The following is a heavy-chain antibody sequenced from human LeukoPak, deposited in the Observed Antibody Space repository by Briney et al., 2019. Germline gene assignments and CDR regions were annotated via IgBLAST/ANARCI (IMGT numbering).Heavy chain of an antibody. D-gene: IGHD3-10*01. CDR2: IGGSGGTT. CDR3: AKDLSWFGGSLATFGY. V-gene: IGHV3-23*01. Sequence: GSLLLSCAASGITFSRYAMSWVRQAPGKGLEWVSSIGGSGGTTYYADSVQGRFTISRDNSKNTLYLQMNSLSAENTAVYYCAKDLSWFGGSLATFGYWGQGTLATVSS. CDR1: GITFSRYA. J-gene: IGHJ4*02.